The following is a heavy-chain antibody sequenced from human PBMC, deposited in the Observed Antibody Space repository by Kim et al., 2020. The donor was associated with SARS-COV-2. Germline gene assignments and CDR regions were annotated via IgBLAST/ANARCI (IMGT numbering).Heavy chain of an antibody. CDR2: IYPGDSDT. CDR1: GYSFTSYW. J-gene: IGHJ6*02. D-gene: IGHD1-26*01. Sequence: GESLKISCKGSGYSFTSYWIGWVRQMPGKGLEWMGIIYPGDSDTRYSPSFQGQVTISADKSISTAYLQWSSLKASDTAMYYCASSGSQTSYYYYGMDVWGQGTTVTVSS. CDR3: ASSGSQTSYYYYGMDV. V-gene: IGHV5-51*01.